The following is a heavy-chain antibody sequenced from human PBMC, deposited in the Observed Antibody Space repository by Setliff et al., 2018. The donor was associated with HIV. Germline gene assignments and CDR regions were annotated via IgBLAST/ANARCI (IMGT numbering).Heavy chain of an antibody. J-gene: IGHJ3*02. CDR2: TNPSGST. V-gene: IGHV4-34*01. D-gene: IGHD2-2*01. Sequence: PSETLSLTCAVYGGSFSGFYWSWIRQPPGKGLEWIGETNPSGSTKYNPSLKSRVTISVDRSKNQFSLKLTSVTAADTAVYYCARAFCSSASCYGGGDAFDIWGQGTMVTVSS. CDR1: GGSFSGFY. CDR3: ARAFCSSASCYGGGDAFDI.